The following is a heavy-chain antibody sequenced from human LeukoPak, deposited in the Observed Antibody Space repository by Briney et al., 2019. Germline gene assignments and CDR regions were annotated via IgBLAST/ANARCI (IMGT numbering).Heavy chain of an antibody. CDR1: GYTFTSYG. J-gene: IGHJ4*02. V-gene: IGHV1-18*01. Sequence: GASVKVSGKASGYTFTSYGISWVRQAPGQGLEWMGWISAYNGNTNYAQKLQGRVTMTTDTSTSTAYMELRSLRSDDTAVYYCARNLDSVPPYDWLFNFDYWGQGTLVTVSS. CDR2: ISAYNGNT. D-gene: IGHD3-9*01. CDR3: ARNLDSVPPYDWLFNFDY.